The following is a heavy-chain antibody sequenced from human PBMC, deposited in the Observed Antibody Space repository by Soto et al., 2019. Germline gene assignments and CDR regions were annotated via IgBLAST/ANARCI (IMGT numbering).Heavy chain of an antibody. CDR1: GYSFTDYH. CDR2: INPKSGGT. D-gene: IGHD2-8*01. CDR3: ARGHSTDCSNGVCSFFYNHEMDV. V-gene: IGHV1-2*04. J-gene: IGHJ6*02. Sequence: GPAKVSCKASGYSFTDYHIHWVRQAPGQGLEWLGRINPKSGGTSTAQKFQGWVTMTRDRSISTVYMELTRLRSDDTAVYFCARGHSTDCSNGVCSFFYNHEMDVWGQGTTVTVSS.